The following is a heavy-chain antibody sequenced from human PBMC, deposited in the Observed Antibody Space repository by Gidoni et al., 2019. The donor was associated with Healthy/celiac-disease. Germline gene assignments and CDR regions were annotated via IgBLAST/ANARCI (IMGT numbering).Heavy chain of an antibody. V-gene: IGHV3-21*01. CDR2: ISISSSYI. CDR1: GVTFSRYS. D-gene: IGHD3-10*02. CDR3: ARGWNYYVDPSGAFDI. J-gene: IGHJ3*02. Sequence: EVQLVESGGGLVKPGGSLRLSGAASGVTFSRYSMNWVRQAPGKGLEWVSSISISSSYIYYADSVKGRFTIARDNAKNSLYLQMNSLRAEDTAVYYCARGWNYYVDPSGAFDIWGQGTMVTVSS.